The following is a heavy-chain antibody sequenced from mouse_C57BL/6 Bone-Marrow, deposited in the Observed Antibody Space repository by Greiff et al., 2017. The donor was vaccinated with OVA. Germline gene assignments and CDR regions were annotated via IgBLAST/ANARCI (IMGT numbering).Heavy chain of an antibody. D-gene: IGHD2-1*01. CDR3: ARHGNYFYAMDY. CDR2: ISSGGSYT. J-gene: IGHJ4*01. V-gene: IGHV5-6*01. CDR1: GFTFSSYG. Sequence: EVKLVESGGDLVKPGGSLKLSCAASGFTFSSYGMSWVRQTPDKRLEWVATISSGGSYTYYPDSVKGRFTISRDNAKNNLYLQMSSLKSEDTAMYYCARHGNYFYAMDYWGQGTSVTVSS.